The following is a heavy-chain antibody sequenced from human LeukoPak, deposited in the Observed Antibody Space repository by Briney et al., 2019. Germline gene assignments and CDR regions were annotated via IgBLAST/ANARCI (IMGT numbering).Heavy chain of an antibody. CDR2: VYHSGST. CDR1: DYSISSGNY. V-gene: IGHV4-38-2*01. J-gene: IGHJ4*02. D-gene: IGHD3-22*01. CDR3: ARNDSSGYFDY. Sequence: SETLSLTCAASDYSISSGNYWGWIRQPPGKGLEWIGSVYHSGSTHYSPSLKSRVTIAVDTSKNQFSLKLSSVTAADTAVYYCARNDSSGYFDYWGQGTLVTVSS.